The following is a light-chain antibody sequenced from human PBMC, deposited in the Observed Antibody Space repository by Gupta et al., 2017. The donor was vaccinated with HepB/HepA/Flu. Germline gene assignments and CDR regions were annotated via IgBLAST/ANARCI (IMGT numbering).Light chain of an antibody. V-gene: IGLV8-61*01. Sequence: QTVVTQEPSFSVSPGGTVTLTCGLSSGSVSTSYSPSWYQQTPGQAPRRLIYSTNTRSSGVPDRFSGSILGNRAALTITGAQADDESDYYCVVYMGSGTRVFGGGTKLTVL. CDR1: SGSVSTSYS. J-gene: IGLJ3*02. CDR2: STN. CDR3: VVYMGSGTRV.